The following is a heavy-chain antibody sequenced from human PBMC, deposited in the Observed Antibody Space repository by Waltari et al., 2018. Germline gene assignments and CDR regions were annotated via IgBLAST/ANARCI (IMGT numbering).Heavy chain of an antibody. D-gene: IGHD3-10*01. CDR2: INHSGST. V-gene: IGHV4-34*01. Sequence: QVQLQQWGAGLLKPSETLSLTCAVYGGSFSGYYWSWIRQPPGKGLEWIGEINHSGSTNYKPYLKRRVTISVDTSKNQFSLKLSSVTAADTAVYYCARRSAILWFGEQHVEGMDVWGQGTTVTVSS. CDR3: ARRSAILWFGEQHVEGMDV. J-gene: IGHJ6*02. CDR1: GGSFSGYY.